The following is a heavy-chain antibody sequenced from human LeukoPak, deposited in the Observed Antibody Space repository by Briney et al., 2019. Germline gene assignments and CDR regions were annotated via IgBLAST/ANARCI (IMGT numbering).Heavy chain of an antibody. D-gene: IGHD6-13*01. J-gene: IGHJ1*01. CDR2: INAGNGNT. Sequence: ASVKVSCKASGYTFTSYAMHWVRQAPGQRLEWMGWINAGNGNTKYSQKFQGRVTITRDTSASTAYMELSSLRSEDTAVYSCASGARLVLRSSWYNYAEYFQHWGQGTLVTVSS. CDR3: ASGARLVLRSSWYNYAEYFQH. CDR1: GYTFTSYA. V-gene: IGHV1-3*01.